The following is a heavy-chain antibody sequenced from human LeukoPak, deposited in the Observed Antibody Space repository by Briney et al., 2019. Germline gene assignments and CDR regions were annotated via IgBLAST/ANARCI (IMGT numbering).Heavy chain of an antibody. Sequence: ASVKVSCKASGYTFTTYGISWVRQAPGQELEWMGWISAYNGNTKYAQKLQGRVTMTTDTSTSTAYMELKSLRSDDTAVYYCARDQMGGSYYGYFQHWGQGTLVTVSS. D-gene: IGHD1-26*01. CDR1: GYTFTTYG. CDR3: ARDQMGGSYYGYFQH. CDR2: ISAYNGNT. J-gene: IGHJ1*01. V-gene: IGHV1-18*01.